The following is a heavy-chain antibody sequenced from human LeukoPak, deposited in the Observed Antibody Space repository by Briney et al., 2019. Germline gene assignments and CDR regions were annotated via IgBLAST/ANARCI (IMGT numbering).Heavy chain of an antibody. CDR2: INTNTGNP. V-gene: IGHV7-4-1*02. D-gene: IGHD3-16*02. Sequence: ASVKVSCKASGYTFTSYAMNWVRQAPGQGLEWVGWINTNTGNPTYAQGFTGRFVFSLDTSVSTAYLQISSLKAEDTAVYYCARGSDDYVWGSYRLSDYWGQGTLVTVSS. CDR1: GYTFTSYA. CDR3: ARGSDDYVWGSYRLSDY. J-gene: IGHJ4*02.